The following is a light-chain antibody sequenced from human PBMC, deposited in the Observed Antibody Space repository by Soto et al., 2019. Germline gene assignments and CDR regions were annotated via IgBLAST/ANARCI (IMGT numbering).Light chain of an antibody. CDR1: QSVLYSSDNKNY. Sequence: DIVMTQSPDSLAVSLGERATFNCKSSQSVLYSSDNKNYLAWYQQKPGQPPRLLIYWASTRESGVPDRFSGSGSGTDFTLTITSLQADDVAVYYCQQYYSNPLTFGGGTKLEIK. CDR2: WAS. J-gene: IGKJ4*01. CDR3: QQYYSNPLT. V-gene: IGKV4-1*01.